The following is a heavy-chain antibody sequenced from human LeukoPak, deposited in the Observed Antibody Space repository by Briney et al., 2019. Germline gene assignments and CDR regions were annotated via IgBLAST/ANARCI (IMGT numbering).Heavy chain of an antibody. D-gene: IGHD6-19*01. V-gene: IGHV1-8*03. CDR3: ARDRTPGYSSGPGRAFDI. CDR2: MNPNSGNT. Sequence: ASVKVSCKASGYTFTSYDINWVRQATGQGLEWMGWMNPNSGNTGYAQKFQGRVTITRNTSISTAYMELSSLRSEDTAVYYCARDRTPGYSSGPGRAFDIWGQGTMVTVSS. CDR1: GYTFTSYD. J-gene: IGHJ3*02.